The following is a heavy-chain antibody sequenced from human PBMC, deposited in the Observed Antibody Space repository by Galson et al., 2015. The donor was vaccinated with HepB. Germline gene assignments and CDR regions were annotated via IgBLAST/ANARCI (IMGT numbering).Heavy chain of an antibody. J-gene: IGHJ4*02. D-gene: IGHD3-10*01. V-gene: IGHV4-59*01. CDR2: IYYSGST. Sequence: ETLSLTCTVSGGSISSYYWSWIRPPPGKGLEWIGYIYYSGSTNYNPSLKSRVTISVDTSKNQFSLKLSSVTAADTAVYYCARDQGDYYGSGSYYPFDYWGQGTLVTVSS. CDR1: GGSISSYY. CDR3: ARDQGDYYGSGSYYPFDY.